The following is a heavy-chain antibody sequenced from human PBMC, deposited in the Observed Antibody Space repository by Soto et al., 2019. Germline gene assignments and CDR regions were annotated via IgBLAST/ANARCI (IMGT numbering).Heavy chain of an antibody. CDR1: GFTFSSYG. CDR3: ARDCGLYCSGGSCYSCTHVFDY. J-gene: IGHJ4*02. Sequence: QVQLVESGGGVVQPGRSLRLSCAASGFTFSSYGMHWVRQAPGKGLEWVAVIWYDGSNKYYADSVKGRFTISRDNSKNTLYLQMNSLRAEDTAVYYCARDCGLYCSGGSCYSCTHVFDYWGQGTLVTVSS. CDR2: IWYDGSNK. D-gene: IGHD2-15*01. V-gene: IGHV3-33*01.